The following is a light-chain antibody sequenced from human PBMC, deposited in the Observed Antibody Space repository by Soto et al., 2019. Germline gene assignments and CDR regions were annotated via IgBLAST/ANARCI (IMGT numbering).Light chain of an antibody. CDR2: GAS. CDR3: QQYNNGPPMGT. J-gene: IGKJ4*01. V-gene: IGKV3-15*01. Sequence: EIVMTQSPATLSVSPGERATLSCRASQSVSSNLAWYQQKPGQAPRLLIQGASTRATGTSARFSGSGSGTEFTLTISSLQSEDFAVYYCQQYNNGPPMGTFGGGTKVDIK. CDR1: QSVSSN.